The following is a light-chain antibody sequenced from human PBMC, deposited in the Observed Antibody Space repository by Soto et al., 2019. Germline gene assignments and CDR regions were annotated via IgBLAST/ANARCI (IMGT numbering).Light chain of an antibody. CDR3: QDHSSYPIT. Sequence: IQLTQSPSSLSASVGDRVTLTCRASQGINSYLARYQKKPGKAPKLLIYAASTLQSGVPPRFSGSGSGTDFTPTISTLQPEDFANYYCQDHSSYPITFGQGTRLEIK. CDR1: QGINSY. CDR2: AAS. V-gene: IGKV1-9*01. J-gene: IGKJ5*01.